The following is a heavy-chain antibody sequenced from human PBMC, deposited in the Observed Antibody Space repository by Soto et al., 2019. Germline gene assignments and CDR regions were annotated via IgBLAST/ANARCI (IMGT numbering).Heavy chain of an antibody. D-gene: IGHD3-9*01. V-gene: IGHV3-30*18. CDR3: AKEDFDWLLPVY. Sequence: GGSLRLSCAASGFTFSSYGMHWVRQAPGKGLEWVAVISYDGSNKYYADSVKGRFTISRDNSKNTLYLQMNSLRAEDTAVYYCAKEDFDWLLPVYWGQGTLVTVSS. CDR1: GFTFSSYG. CDR2: ISYDGSNK. J-gene: IGHJ4*02.